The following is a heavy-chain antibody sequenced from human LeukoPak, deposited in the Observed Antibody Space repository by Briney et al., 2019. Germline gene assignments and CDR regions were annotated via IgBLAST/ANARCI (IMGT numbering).Heavy chain of an antibody. D-gene: IGHD6-13*01. J-gene: IGHJ6*04. CDR1: GFTFSSYS. V-gene: IGHV3-21*01. CDR3: AREEMAASSGIRSDV. CDR2: ISSSSSNI. Sequence: GGSLRLSCAASGFTFSSYSMNWVRQAPGKGLEWVSSISSSSSNIYYADSVKGRFTISRDNAKNSLYLQMNSLRAEDTAVYYCAREEMAASSGIRSDVWGKGTTVTVPS.